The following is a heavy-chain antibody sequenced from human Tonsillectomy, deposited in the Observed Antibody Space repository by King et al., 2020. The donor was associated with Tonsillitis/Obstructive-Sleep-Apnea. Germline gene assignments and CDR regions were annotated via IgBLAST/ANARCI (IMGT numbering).Heavy chain of an antibody. CDR1: GGSISSSSYY. D-gene: IGHD5-18*01. Sequence: QLQESGPGLVKPSETLSLTCTVSGGSISSSSYYWGWIRQPPGKGLEWIGSIYYSGSSYYNPSLKSRVTISVDTSKNQFSLKLSSVTAADTAVYYCARDIWDTDYYYYGMDVWGQGTTVTVSS. V-gene: IGHV4-39*07. J-gene: IGHJ6*02. CDR2: IYYSGSS. CDR3: ARDIWDTDYYYYGMDV.